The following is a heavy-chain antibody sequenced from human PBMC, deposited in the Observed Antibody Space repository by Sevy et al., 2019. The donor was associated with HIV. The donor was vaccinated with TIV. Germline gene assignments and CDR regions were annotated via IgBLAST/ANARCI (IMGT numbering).Heavy chain of an antibody. CDR3: ANQPLTLISPPDS. J-gene: IGHJ4*02. CDR2: VYYSGST. D-gene: IGHD2-2*01. V-gene: IGHV4-39*01. Sequence: SETLSLTCTVSGDSISNSRYYWGWIRQPPGKGLEWIGSVYYSGSTYCNPSLKSRVTLSIDTSKNQFLLKVNSVTATDTAVYYCANQPLTLISPPDSWGQGALVTVSS. CDR1: GDSISNSRYY.